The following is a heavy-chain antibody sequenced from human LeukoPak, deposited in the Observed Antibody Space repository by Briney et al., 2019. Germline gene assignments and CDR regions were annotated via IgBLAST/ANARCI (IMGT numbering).Heavy chain of an antibody. V-gene: IGHV5-51*01. CDR2: IYPDDSDT. CDR1: GYSFTSYW. CDR3: ARLPEQPYYYDTSAFSYHFDY. D-gene: IGHD3-22*01. Sequence: GGSLKISCKGSGYSFTSYWIGWVRQMPGKGLEWMGIIYPDDSDTTYSPSFQGQVTISADKSISTAYLQWSSLKASDTAVYYCARLPEQPYYYDTSAFSYHFDYWGQGTLVTVSS. J-gene: IGHJ4*02.